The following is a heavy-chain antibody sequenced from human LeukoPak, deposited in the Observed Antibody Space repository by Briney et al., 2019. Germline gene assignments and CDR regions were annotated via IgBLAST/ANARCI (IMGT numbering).Heavy chain of an antibody. D-gene: IGHD3-9*01. CDR3: ATGYGKFDY. J-gene: IGHJ4*02. CDR1: GGSISSYY. Sequence: PSQTLSLTCTVSGGSISSYYWSWIRQPPGKGLEGIGHIYYSGSTNYNPSLKSRVTISVDTSKNQFSLKLSSVTAADTAVYYCATGYGKFDYWGQGTLVTVSS. V-gene: IGHV4-59*01. CDR2: IYYSGST.